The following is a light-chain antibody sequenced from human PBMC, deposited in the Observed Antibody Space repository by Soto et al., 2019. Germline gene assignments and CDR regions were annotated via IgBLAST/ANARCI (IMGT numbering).Light chain of an antibody. V-gene: IGKV1-33*01. CDR2: DAS. J-gene: IGKJ5*01. CDR1: QNINNY. CDR3: QQLKSYLIT. Sequence: DIQMTQSPSSLSASVGDSVTITCQASQNINNYLNWYQQKPGRAPKLLIYDASNLEAGVPSRFRGSGSGTEFTLTISSLQPEDFATYYCQQLKSYLITFGQGTRLEIK.